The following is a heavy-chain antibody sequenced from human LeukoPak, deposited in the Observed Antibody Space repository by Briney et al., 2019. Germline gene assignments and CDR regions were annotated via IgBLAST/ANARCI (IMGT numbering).Heavy chain of an antibody. CDR1: GYTFTGYY. D-gene: IGHD6-19*01. Sequence: ASVKVSCKASGYTFTGYYMHWVRQAPGQGLEWMGWINPNSGGTNYAQKFQGRVTLTRDTSISTVYMELSRLRPDDTAVYSCAREGWDQRDTAAFDYWGQGTLVTVSS. CDR2: INPNSGGT. J-gene: IGHJ4*02. CDR3: AREGWDQRDTAAFDY. V-gene: IGHV1-2*02.